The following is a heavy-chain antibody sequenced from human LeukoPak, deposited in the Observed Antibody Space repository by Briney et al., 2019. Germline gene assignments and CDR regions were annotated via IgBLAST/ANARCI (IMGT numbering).Heavy chain of an antibody. CDR2: MNPNSGNT. D-gene: IGHD3-22*01. Sequence: GASVKVSCKASGCTFTSYDINWVRQATGQGLEWMGWMNPNSGNTGYAQKFQGRVTMTRNTSISTAYMELSSLRSEDTAVYYCARGDLRDSSGYYTFDYYYGMDVWGQGTTVTVSS. CDR1: GCTFTSYD. J-gene: IGHJ6*02. CDR3: ARGDLRDSSGYYTFDYYYGMDV. V-gene: IGHV1-8*01.